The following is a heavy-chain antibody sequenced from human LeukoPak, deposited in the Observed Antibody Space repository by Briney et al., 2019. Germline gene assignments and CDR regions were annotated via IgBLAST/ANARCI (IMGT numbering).Heavy chain of an antibody. V-gene: IGHV1-18*01. J-gene: IGHJ4*02. Sequence: ASVKVSCKASGYTFTNYGINWVRQAPGQGLEWMGWISAYNGNTNFAQKFQGRVTLTTDTSTSTAYMGLRSLRSDDTAVYYCARGPSTVATRQDYWGQGTLVTVSS. CDR3: ARGPSTVATRQDY. CDR2: ISAYNGNT. D-gene: IGHD6-6*01. CDR1: GYTFTNYG.